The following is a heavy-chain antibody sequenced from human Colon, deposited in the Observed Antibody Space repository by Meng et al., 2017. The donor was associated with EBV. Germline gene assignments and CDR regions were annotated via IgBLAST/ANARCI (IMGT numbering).Heavy chain of an antibody. V-gene: IGHV4-31*03. CDR2: IYYSGST. Sequence: QVQLQESGPGLVKPSQTLSLTLTVSGGSISSGGFYWSWIRQHPGKGLEWIGYIYYSGSTYYNPSLRSRAAISIDTSKNQFSLKLTSVTAADTAVYFCARTNYGDYNWFDPWGQGTLVTVSS. J-gene: IGHJ5*02. CDR3: ARTNYGDYNWFDP. D-gene: IGHD4-17*01. CDR1: GGSISSGGFY.